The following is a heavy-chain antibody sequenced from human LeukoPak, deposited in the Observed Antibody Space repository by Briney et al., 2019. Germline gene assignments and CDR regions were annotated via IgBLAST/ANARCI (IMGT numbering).Heavy chain of an antibody. CDR2: INAGNGNT. Sequence: ASVKVSCKASGYTFTSYAMHWVRQAPGQRLEWMGWINAGNGNTKYSQKFQGRVTMTRDTSINTAYLELYSLRSEDTAVYYCARGYSSTMRTTGNDYWGQGTLVTVSS. V-gene: IGHV1-3*01. CDR3: ARGYSSTMRTTGNDY. CDR1: GYTFTSYA. D-gene: IGHD1-1*01. J-gene: IGHJ4*02.